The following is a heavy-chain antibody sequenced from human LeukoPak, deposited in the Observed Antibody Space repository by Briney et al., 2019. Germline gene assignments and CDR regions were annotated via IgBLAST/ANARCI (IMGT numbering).Heavy chain of an antibody. CDR1: GGSFSGYY. CDR3: ARIASIAARRHYMDV. Sequence: SETLSLTCAVYGGSFSGYYWSWLRQPPGKGLEWIGEINHSGSTNYNPSLKSRVTISVDTSKNQFSLKLSSVTAADTAVYYCARIASIAARRHYMDVWGKGTTVTVSS. CDR2: INHSGST. D-gene: IGHD6-6*01. V-gene: IGHV4-34*01. J-gene: IGHJ6*03.